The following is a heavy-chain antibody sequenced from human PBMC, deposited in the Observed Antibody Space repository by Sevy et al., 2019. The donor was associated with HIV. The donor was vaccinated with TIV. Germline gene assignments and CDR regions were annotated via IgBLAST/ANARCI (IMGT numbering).Heavy chain of an antibody. CDR1: GYSFTSYW. J-gene: IGHJ6*03. V-gene: IGHV5-51*01. D-gene: IGHD1-26*01. CDR3: ARRATGRGYYYYYMDV. Sequence: GESLKISCKGSGYSFTSYWIGWVRQMPGKGLEWMGIIYPGDSDTRYSPSFQGQVTISADKSISTAYLQGSSLKASDTAMYYCARRATGRGYYYYYMDVWGKGTTVTVSS. CDR2: IYPGDSDT.